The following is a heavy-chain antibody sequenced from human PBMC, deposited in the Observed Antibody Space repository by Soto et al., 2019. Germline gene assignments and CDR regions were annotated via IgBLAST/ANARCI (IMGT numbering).Heavy chain of an antibody. Sequence: GGSLRLSCAASGFTFSNAWMSWVRQAPGKGQEWVGRIKSKTDGGTTDYAAPVKGRFTISRDDSKNTLYLQMNSLKTEDTAVYYCTTRPRAPGAFDIWGQGTMVTVSS. V-gene: IGHV3-15*01. CDR2: IKSKTDGGTT. J-gene: IGHJ3*02. CDR1: GFTFSNAW. CDR3: TTRPRAPGAFDI.